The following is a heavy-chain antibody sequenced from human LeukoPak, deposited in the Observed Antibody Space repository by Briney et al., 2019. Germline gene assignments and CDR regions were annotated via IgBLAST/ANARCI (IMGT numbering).Heavy chain of an antibody. D-gene: IGHD6-13*01. V-gene: IGHV1-69*04. Sequence: SVKVSYKASGGTFSSYAISWVRQAPGQGLEWMGRIIPILGIANYAQKFQGRVTITADKSTSTAYMELSSLRSEDTAVYYCARGSSHAEYFQHWGQGTLVTVSS. CDR3: ARGSSHAEYFQH. J-gene: IGHJ1*01. CDR1: GGTFSSYA. CDR2: IIPILGIA.